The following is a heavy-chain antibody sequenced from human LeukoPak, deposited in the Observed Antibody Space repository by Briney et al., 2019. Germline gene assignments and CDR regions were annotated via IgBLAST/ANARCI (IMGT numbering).Heavy chain of an antibody. Sequence: PGGSLRLSCAASGFTFSSYAMSWVRQAPGKGLEWVSAIGGSGGSTYYADSVRGRFTISRDNSKNTLYLQMNSLRAEDTAVYYCAARYSSGWPYFDYWGQGTLVTVSS. CDR2: IGGSGGST. D-gene: IGHD6-19*01. J-gene: IGHJ4*02. CDR1: GFTFSSYA. V-gene: IGHV3-23*01. CDR3: AARYSSGWPYFDY.